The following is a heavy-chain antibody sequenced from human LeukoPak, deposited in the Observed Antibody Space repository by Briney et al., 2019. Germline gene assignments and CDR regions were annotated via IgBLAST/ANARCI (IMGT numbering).Heavy chain of an antibody. D-gene: IGHD6-19*01. CDR1: GLSVSSNF. Sequence: GGSLRLSCAATGLSVSSNFMSWVRQAPGKGLEWVSVIYGGGSTYYADSVKGRFTISRDNSKNTLYLQMNSLRAEDTAVYYCAKVRVAVAGPIDYWGQGTLVTVSS. CDR2: IYGGGST. V-gene: IGHV3-53*01. J-gene: IGHJ4*02. CDR3: AKVRVAVAGPIDY.